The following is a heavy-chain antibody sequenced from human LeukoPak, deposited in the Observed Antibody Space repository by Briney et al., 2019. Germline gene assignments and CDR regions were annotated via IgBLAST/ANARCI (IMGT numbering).Heavy chain of an antibody. CDR2: IYSGGST. CDR1: GFTVSSNY. D-gene: IGHD3-10*01. CDR3: ARTMYYYGSGSYSLYCYGMDV. V-gene: IGHV3-66*01. Sequence: GGSLRLSCAASGFTVSSNYMSWVRQAPGKGLEWVSVIYSGGSTYYADSVKVRFTISRDNSKNTLYLQMNSLRAEDTAVYYCARTMYYYGSGSYSLYCYGMDVWGQGTTVTVSS. J-gene: IGHJ6*02.